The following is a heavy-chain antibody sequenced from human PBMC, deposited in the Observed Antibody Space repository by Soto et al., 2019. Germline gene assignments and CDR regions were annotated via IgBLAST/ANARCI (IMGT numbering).Heavy chain of an antibody. V-gene: IGHV3-23*01. CDR3: ARDRWGWEKGGYPHSNGMIV. J-gene: IGHJ6*02. CDR2: ISGGGDT. Sequence: EVQLLESGGGLVQRGGSLRLSCAASGFPFSSYVMSWVRQAPGKGLEWVSGISGGGDTFYADSVKGRFTISKDSSQNTLYLQMSSLKADDSAVYYCARDRWGWEKGGYPHSNGMIVWGQGTTVTVSS. D-gene: IGHD5-12*01. CDR1: GFPFSSYV.